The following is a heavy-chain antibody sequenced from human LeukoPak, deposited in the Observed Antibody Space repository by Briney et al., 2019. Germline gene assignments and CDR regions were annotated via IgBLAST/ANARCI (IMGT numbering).Heavy chain of an antibody. D-gene: IGHD5-18*01. V-gene: IGHV1-2*02. CDR2: INTNSGGT. CDR3: ARGEAYSYGHWYFDY. Sequence: GASVKVSCKASGYTFTSYYMHWVRQAPGQGLEWMGWINTNSGGTNLAQKFQGRVTMTRDTSISTAYMELSSLRSDDTAVYYCARGEAYSYGHWYFDYWGQGTLVTVSS. J-gene: IGHJ4*02. CDR1: GYTFTSYY.